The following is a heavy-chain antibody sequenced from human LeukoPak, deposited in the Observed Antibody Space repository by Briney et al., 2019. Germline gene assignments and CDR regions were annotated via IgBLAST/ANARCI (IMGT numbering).Heavy chain of an antibody. D-gene: IGHD3-16*01. J-gene: IGHJ3*02. CDR2: ISGSGGST. CDR1: GFTFSSYA. CDR3: AKDAWGGSFWGHAFDI. V-gene: IGHV3-23*01. Sequence: GGSLRLSRAASGFTFSSYAMSWVRQAPGKGLEWVSAISGSGGSTYYADSVKGRFTISRDNSKNTLYLQMNSLRAEDTAVYYCAKDAWGGSFWGHAFDIWGQGTMVTVSS.